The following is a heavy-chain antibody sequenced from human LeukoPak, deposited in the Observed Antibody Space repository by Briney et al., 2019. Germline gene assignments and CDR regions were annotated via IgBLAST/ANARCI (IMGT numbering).Heavy chain of an antibody. CDR1: GFTFSSYA. D-gene: IGHD1-26*01. Sequence: GGSLRLSCAASGFTFSSYAMHWVRQAPGKGLEWVAVISYDGSNKYYADSVRGRFTISRDNSKNTLYLQMNSLRAEDTAVYYCARDRVGATDYFDYWGQGTLVTVSS. CDR2: ISYDGSNK. CDR3: ARDRVGATDYFDY. J-gene: IGHJ4*02. V-gene: IGHV3-30-3*01.